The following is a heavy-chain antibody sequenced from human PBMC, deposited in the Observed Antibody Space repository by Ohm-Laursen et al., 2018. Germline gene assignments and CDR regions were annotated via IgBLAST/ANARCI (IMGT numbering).Heavy chain of an antibody. CDR1: GFTFSSYS. D-gene: IGHD3-10*01. CDR2: ISGAGGST. J-gene: IGHJ3*02. V-gene: IGHV3-23*01. Sequence: SLRLSCAASGFTFSSYSMNWVRQAPGKGLEWVSTISGAGGSTYYADSVKGRFTISRDNSKNTLYLQMNSLRAEDTAVYYCAKDRSPITMVRGVIGAFDIWGQGTMVTVSS. CDR3: AKDRSPITMVRGVIGAFDI.